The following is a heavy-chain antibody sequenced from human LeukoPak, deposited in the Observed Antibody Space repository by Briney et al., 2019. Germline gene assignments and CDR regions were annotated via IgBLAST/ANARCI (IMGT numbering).Heavy chain of an antibody. CDR2: IWYDGGIK. D-gene: IGHD3-3*01. CDR1: GFIFSNYG. J-gene: IGHJ4*02. Sequence: GGSLRLSCTASGFIFSNYGMHWVRQAPGKGLEWVAVIWYDGGIKYYADSVKGRFTISRDNAKNTLYLQVDSLRDGDTGLYYCAKDAFGAWSGYYGALDSWGQGTLVTVSS. V-gene: IGHV3-33*06. CDR3: AKDAFGAWSGYYGALDS.